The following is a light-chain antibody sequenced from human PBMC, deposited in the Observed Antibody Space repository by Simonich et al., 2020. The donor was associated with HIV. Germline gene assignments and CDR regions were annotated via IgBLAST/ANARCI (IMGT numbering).Light chain of an antibody. CDR2: EDN. J-gene: IGLJ3*02. Sequence: NFMLTQPHSVSESPGKTVTISCTRSSGSIASNYMQWYQQRPGSAPTTVIYEDNQRPSGVPDRFSGSIDSSSNSASLTISGLKTEDEADYYCQSYDNSNLVFGGGTRLTVL. CDR3: QSYDNSNLV. V-gene: IGLV6-57*03. CDR1: SGSIASNY.